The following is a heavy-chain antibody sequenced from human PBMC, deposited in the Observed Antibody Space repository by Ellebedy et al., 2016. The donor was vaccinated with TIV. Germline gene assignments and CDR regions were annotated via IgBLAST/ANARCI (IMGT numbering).Heavy chain of an antibody. V-gene: IGHV3-48*03. CDR2: ISSSGRTI. D-gene: IGHD3-10*01. Sequence: PGGSLRLSCGATTFTFSNYEMNWVRQAPGTGLEWVSYISSSGRTIYYADSVKGRFTISRDNAKSSLYLQMNSLRAEDTAVYYCVREPYGSGSNPTYDAFDMWGQGIMVTVSS. J-gene: IGHJ3*02. CDR3: VREPYGSGSNPTYDAFDM. CDR1: TFTFSNYE.